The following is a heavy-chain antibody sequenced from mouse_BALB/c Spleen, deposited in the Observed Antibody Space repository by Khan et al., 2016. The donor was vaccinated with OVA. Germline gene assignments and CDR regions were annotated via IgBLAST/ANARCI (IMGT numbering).Heavy chain of an antibody. J-gene: IGHJ1*01. D-gene: IGHD2-2*01. CDR1: GFDFSRYW. CDR2: INPDSSTI. V-gene: IGHV4-1*02. Sequence: EVQLVESGGGLVQPGGSLKLSCEASGFDFSRYWMSWVRQAPGKGLEWIGEINPDSSTINYTPSLKDKFIISRDNAKNTLYLQMSKVRSEDTALYYCGRLGYYGYFDVWGAGTTVTVSS. CDR3: GRLGYYGYFDV.